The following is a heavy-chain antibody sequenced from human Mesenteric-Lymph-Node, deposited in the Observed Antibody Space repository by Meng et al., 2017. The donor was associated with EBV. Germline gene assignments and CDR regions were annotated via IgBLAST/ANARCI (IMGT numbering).Heavy chain of an antibody. CDR2: INHSGST. V-gene: IGHV4-34*01. Sequence: QVRLQRWVAGLLKPAQTLSLTCAVYGGSVSGYYWSWIRQPPGKGLEWIEEINHSGSTNYNPSLKSRVTISVDTSTNQFSLKLSSVTAADTAVYYCARVFPDLDYWGQGTLVTVSS. CDR1: GGSVSGYY. J-gene: IGHJ4*02. CDR3: ARVFPDLDY.